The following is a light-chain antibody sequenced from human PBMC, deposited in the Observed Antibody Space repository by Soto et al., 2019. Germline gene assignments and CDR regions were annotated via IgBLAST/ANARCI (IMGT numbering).Light chain of an antibody. Sequence: EIVMTQSPATLSVSPGERAALSCRASQSVSSNFAWYQQKPGQAPRLLIYGASTRATGIPARFSGSGSGTDFPLTIRRLQSEDFAVYYCQQYNNWPYTFGQGTKLEIK. V-gene: IGKV3-15*01. CDR3: QQYNNWPYT. J-gene: IGKJ2*01. CDR1: QSVSSN. CDR2: GAS.